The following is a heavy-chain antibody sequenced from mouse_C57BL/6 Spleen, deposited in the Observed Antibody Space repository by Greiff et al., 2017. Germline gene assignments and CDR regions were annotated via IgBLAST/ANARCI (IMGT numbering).Heavy chain of an antibody. Sequence: QVQLQQSGAELVRPGASVTLSCKASGYTFTDYEMHWVKQTPVHGLEWIGAIDPETGGTAYNQKFKGKAILTADKSSSTAYMELRSLTSEDSAVYYCTREDYSNPHFDYWGQGTTLTVSS. CDR2: IDPETGGT. CDR3: TREDYSNPHFDY. D-gene: IGHD2-5*01. V-gene: IGHV1-15*01. J-gene: IGHJ2*01. CDR1: GYTFTDYE.